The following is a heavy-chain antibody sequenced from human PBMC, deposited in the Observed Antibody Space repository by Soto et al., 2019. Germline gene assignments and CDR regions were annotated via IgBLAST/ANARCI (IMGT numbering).Heavy chain of an antibody. Sequence: GGSLRLSCAASGFTFDDYAMHWVRQAPGKGLEWVSGISWNSGSIGYADSVKGRFTISRDNAKNSLYLQMNSLRAEDTALYYCASGAADSSPYYYMDVWGKGTTVTVSS. CDR2: ISWNSGSI. V-gene: IGHV3-9*01. J-gene: IGHJ6*03. CDR3: ASGAADSSPYYYMDV. D-gene: IGHD6-13*01. CDR1: GFTFDDYA.